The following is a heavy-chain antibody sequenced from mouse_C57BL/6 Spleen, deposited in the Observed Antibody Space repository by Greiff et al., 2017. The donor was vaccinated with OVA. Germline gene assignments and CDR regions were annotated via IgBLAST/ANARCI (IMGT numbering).Heavy chain of an antibody. CDR2: IYPGGGYT. CDR3: ARAGRDWYFGV. V-gene: IGHV1-63*01. J-gene: IGHJ1*03. D-gene: IGHD4-1*01. Sequence: VQLQQSGAELVRPGTSVKMSCKASGYTFTNYWIGWAKQRPGHGLEWIGDIYPGGGYTNYNEKFKGKATLTADKSSSTAYMQLSSLTSEDSAVYFCARAGRDWYFGVWGTGTTVTVSS. CDR1: GYTFTNYW.